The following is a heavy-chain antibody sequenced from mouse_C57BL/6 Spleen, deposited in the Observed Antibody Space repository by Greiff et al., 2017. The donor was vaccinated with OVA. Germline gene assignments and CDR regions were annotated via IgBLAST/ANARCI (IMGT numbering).Heavy chain of an antibody. CDR3: AREMDYYGSSYEY. J-gene: IGHJ2*01. CDR1: GFTFSSYA. CDR2: ISDGGSYT. D-gene: IGHD1-1*01. V-gene: IGHV5-4*01. Sequence: EVKLVESGGGLVKPGGSLKLSCAASGFTFSSYAMSWVRQTPEKRLEWVATISDGGSYTYYPDNVKGRFTITRDNAKNNLYLQMSHLKSEDTAMYYWAREMDYYGSSYEYWGQGTTLTVSS.